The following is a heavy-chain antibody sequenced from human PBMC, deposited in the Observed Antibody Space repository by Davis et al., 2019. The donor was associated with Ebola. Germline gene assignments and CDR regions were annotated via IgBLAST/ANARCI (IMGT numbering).Heavy chain of an antibody. CDR3: ARAKWGSGGLTYWYFDF. CDR2: IIPFFGTS. D-gene: IGHD7-27*01. V-gene: IGHV1-69*13. CDR1: GGTFSSYA. Sequence: AASVKVSCKASGGTFSSYAISWVRQAPGQGLEWMGGIIPFFGTSHYAQKFQGRVTFTADESTSTSYMELSSLKFEDTAVYYCARAKWGSGGLTYWYFDFWGHGTLVTVSS. J-gene: IGHJ2*01.